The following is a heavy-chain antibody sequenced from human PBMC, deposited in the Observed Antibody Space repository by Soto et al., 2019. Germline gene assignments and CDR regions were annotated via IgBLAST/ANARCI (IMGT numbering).Heavy chain of an antibody. J-gene: IGHJ3*02. CDR2: INVDSGNT. V-gene: IGHV1-3*01. CDR1: GYTFSAYT. CDR3: ARDTETLGPRANDALDI. D-gene: IGHD3-3*02. Sequence: ASVKVSGKAAGYTFSAYTMNWVRQAPGQSLEWMGWINVDSGNTRYSQNFQGRVSITRDTSASTVYMELTGLKSEDTAMYYCARDTETLGPRANDALDIWGQGTMVTISS.